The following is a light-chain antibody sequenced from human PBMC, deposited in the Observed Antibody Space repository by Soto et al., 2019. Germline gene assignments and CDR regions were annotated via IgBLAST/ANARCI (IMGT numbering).Light chain of an antibody. Sequence: EIVLTQSPATLSLSPWERAILSCRAGQSVSTFLAWFQQKPGQPPRLLIYNASNRTTGIPARFSGSGSGTDFTLTISSLEPEDFAVYYCQQRSNWPHSITFGQGTRLEIK. CDR2: NAS. CDR1: QSVSTF. V-gene: IGKV3-11*01. CDR3: QQRSNWPHSIT. J-gene: IGKJ5*01.